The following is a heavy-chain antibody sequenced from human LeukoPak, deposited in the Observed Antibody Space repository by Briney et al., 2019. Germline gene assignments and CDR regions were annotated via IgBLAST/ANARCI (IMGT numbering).Heavy chain of an antibody. Sequence: SETLSLTCTVSGGSISSYYWSWIRQPPGKGLEWIGYIYYSGSTNYNPSLKSRVTISVDTSKNQFSLKLSSVTAADTAVYYCATTRTFGGVIGYWGHGTLVTVSS. CDR1: GGSISSYY. D-gene: IGHD3-16*02. CDR2: IYYSGST. V-gene: IGHV4-59*08. J-gene: IGHJ4*01. CDR3: ATTRTFGGVIGY.